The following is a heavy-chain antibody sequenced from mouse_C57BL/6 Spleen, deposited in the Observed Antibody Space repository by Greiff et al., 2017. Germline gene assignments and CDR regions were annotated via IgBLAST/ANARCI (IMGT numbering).Heavy chain of an antibody. CDR1: GFSLTSYG. J-gene: IGHJ3*01. CDR2: IWSGGST. CDR3: ASLLS. V-gene: IGHV2-2*01. D-gene: IGHD1-1*02. Sequence: QVQLKQSGPGLVQPSQSLSITCTVSGFSLTSYGVHWVRQSPGKGLGWLGVIWSGGSTDSNAAFISSQSISKANSNSQVFFTMNSLQADDTAIYYCASLLSWGQGTLVTVSA.